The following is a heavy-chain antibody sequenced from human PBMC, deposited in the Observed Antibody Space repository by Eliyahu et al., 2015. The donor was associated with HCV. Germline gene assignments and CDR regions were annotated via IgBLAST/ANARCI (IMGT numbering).Heavy chain of an antibody. J-gene: IGHJ4*02. CDR1: GXSISSYY. V-gene: IGHV4-59*01. D-gene: IGHD3-10*01. CDR3: ARGPYGSGSYYSRYFDY. Sequence: QVQLQESGPGLVKPSXTLSLTCSVSGXSISSYYWSWXRQPPGKGLXWIGYIYYSGSTNYNPSLKSRVTISVDTSKNQFSLKLSSVTAADTAVYYCARGPYGSGSYYSRYFDYWGQGTLVTVSS. CDR2: IYYSGST.